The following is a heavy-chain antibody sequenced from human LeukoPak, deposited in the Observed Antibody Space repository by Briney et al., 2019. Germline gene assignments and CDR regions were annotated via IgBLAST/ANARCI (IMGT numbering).Heavy chain of an antibody. CDR2: ISKNGSTI. CDR3: ARSLHYDVLTGSGMDV. V-gene: IGHV3-11*04. D-gene: IGHD3-9*01. J-gene: IGHJ6*02. Sequence: GGSLRLSCAASGFTFSDYYMSWIRQAPGKGLEWVSYISKNGSTIYYADSMKGQFTSARDNAKNSLYLQMNGLRAEDTAVYYCARSLHYDVLTGSGMDVWCQGATVTVSS. CDR1: GFTFSDYY.